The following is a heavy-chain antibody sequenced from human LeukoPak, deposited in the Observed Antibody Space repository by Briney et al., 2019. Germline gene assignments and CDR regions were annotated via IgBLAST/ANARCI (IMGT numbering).Heavy chain of an antibody. J-gene: IGHJ4*02. CDR3: AKPRLAARRIGVWYFDY. D-gene: IGHD6-6*01. V-gene: IGHV3-23*01. CDR2: ISGSGGST. CDR1: GFTFSSYA. Sequence: PGGSLRLSYAASGFTFSSYAMSWVRQAPGKGLEWVSAISGSGGSTYYADSVKGRFTISRDNPKNTLYLQMNSLRAEDTAVYYCAKPRLAARRIGVWYFDYWGQGTLVTVSS.